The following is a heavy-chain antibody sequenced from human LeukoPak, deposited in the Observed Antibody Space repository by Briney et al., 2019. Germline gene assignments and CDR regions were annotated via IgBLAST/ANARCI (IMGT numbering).Heavy chain of an antibody. V-gene: IGHV3-33*01. CDR2: IWYDGSNK. J-gene: IGHJ3*02. D-gene: IGHD3-10*01. CDR1: GFTFSSYG. CDR3: ARVHWGNYYLNAFDI. Sequence: GGSLRLSCAASGFTFSSYGMHWVRQAPGKGLECVSVIWYDGSNKYYADSVKGRFTISRDNPKNTLYLQMNSLRVEDTAVYYCARVHWGNYYLNAFDIWGQGTMVTVSS.